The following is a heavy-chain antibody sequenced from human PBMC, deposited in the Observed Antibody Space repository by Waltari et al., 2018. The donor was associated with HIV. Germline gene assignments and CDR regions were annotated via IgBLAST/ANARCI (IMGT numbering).Heavy chain of an antibody. J-gene: IGHJ2*01. CDR3: ARRHATEGVLDL. D-gene: IGHD3-10*01. Sequence: EVQFLASGGGLVQPGGSLRLSCAASGFTFSNLWMHWVRQVPGKGPVGISLLNGDGTTNLYADAVKGRVTISRDNTRDALYLQMNSLRAGDTAVYYCARRHATEGVLDLWGRGTLVTVSS. CDR2: LNGDGTTN. CDR1: GFTFSNLW. V-gene: IGHV3-74*01.